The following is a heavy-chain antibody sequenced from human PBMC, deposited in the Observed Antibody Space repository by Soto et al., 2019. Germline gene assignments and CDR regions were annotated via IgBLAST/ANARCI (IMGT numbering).Heavy chain of an antibody. D-gene: IGHD6-6*01. CDR3: AREYSSSSGGYYYYYMDV. J-gene: IGHJ6*03. CDR1: GYTFTSYD. CDR2: MNPNSGNT. Sequence: ASVKVSCKASGYTFTSYDINWVRQATGQGLEWMGWMNPNSGNTGYAQKFQGRVTMTRNTSISTAYMELSSLRSEDTAVYYCAREYSSSSGGYYYYYMDVWGKGTTVTVSS. V-gene: IGHV1-8*01.